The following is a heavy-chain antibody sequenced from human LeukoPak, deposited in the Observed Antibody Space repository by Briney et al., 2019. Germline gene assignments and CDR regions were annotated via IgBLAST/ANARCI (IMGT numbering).Heavy chain of an antibody. Sequence: PSETLSLTCTVSGGSISSYYWSWIRQPPGKGLEWIGYIYYSGSTNYNPSLKSRVTISVDTSKNQFSLKLSSVTAADTAVYYCAYRGYSYAFDIWGQGTMVPVSS. CDR1: GGSISSYY. V-gene: IGHV4-59*01. J-gene: IGHJ3*02. CDR3: AYRGYSYAFDI. D-gene: IGHD5-18*01. CDR2: IYYSGST.